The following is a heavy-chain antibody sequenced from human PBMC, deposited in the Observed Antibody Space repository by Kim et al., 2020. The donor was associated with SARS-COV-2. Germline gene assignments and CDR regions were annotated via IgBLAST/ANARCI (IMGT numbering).Heavy chain of an antibody. V-gene: IGHV3-74*01. CDR3: ARGNSYAMDV. CDR2: IKTDGTST. J-gene: IGHJ6*02. CDR1: GFTFSSYW. Sequence: GGSLRLSCAASGFTFSSYWMRWVRQAPGKGLVWVSQIKTDGTSTNYADSVRGRFTISRDNASNTLYLQMNILSAEDTALYYCARGNSYAMDVWGQGTTVTFSS.